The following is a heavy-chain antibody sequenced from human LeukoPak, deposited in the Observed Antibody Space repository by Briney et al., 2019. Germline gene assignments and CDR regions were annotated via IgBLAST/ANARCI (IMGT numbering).Heavy chain of an antibody. V-gene: IGHV1-18*01. Sequence: GASVKVSCKASGYTFTSYGISWVRQAPGQGLEWMGWISTYNGNTNTNYAQKIQGRVTMTIDTSTSTAYMELRSLRSDDTAMYYCARESRLHDSSGYHPYYFDYWGQGTLVTVSS. CDR1: GYTFTSYG. CDR2: ISTYNGNTNT. CDR3: ARESRLHDSSGYHPYYFDY. J-gene: IGHJ4*02. D-gene: IGHD3-22*01.